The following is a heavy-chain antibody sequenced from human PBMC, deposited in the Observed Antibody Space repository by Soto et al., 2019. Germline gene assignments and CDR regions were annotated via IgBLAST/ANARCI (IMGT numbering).Heavy chain of an antibody. V-gene: IGHV4-39*01. J-gene: IGHJ4*02. CDR1: GGSISSSTYY. D-gene: IGHD6-6*01. CDR2: IYYTGST. Sequence: QLQLQESGPGLVKPSETLSLTCAVSGGSISSSTYYWGWIRQPPGKGLEWIGNIYYTGSTYYSPSLKSRVTISVDTSKNQLSLKLSSVTAADTSVFYCARRRDGLERYSRSSYFFHYWGQGILVTVSS. CDR3: ARRRDGLERYSRSSYFFHY.